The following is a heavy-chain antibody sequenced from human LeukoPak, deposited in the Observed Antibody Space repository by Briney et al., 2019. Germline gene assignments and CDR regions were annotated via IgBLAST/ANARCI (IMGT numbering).Heavy chain of an antibody. CDR2: ISSSSSYI. CDR3: ARDKVGGFGEEWAFDI. V-gene: IGHV3-21*01. Sequence: GGSLRLSCAASGFTFSSYSMNWVRQAPGKGLEWVSSISSSSSYIYYADSVKGRFTISRDNAKNSLYLQMNSLRAEDTAVYYCARDKVGGFGEEWAFDIWGQGTMVTVSS. D-gene: IGHD3-10*01. J-gene: IGHJ3*02. CDR1: GFTFSSYS.